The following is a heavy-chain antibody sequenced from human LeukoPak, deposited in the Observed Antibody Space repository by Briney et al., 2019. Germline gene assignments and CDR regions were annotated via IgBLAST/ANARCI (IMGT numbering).Heavy chain of an antibody. Sequence: SVKVSCKASGGTFSSYAISWVRQAPGQGLEWMGRIIPIFGIANYAQKFQSRVTITADKSTSTAYMELSSLRSEDTAVYYCARSSRTTDDAFDIWGQGTMVTVSS. V-gene: IGHV1-69*04. CDR1: GGTFSSYA. CDR2: IIPIFGIA. CDR3: ARSSRTTDDAFDI. D-gene: IGHD1-1*01. J-gene: IGHJ3*02.